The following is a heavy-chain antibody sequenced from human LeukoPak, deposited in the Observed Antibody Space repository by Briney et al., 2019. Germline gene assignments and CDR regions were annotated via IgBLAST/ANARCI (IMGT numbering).Heavy chain of an antibody. D-gene: IGHD3-9*01. CDR1: GFTFSSYA. V-gene: IGHV3-21*01. CDR2: ISYRISPT. Sequence: PGGSLRLSCAASGFTFSSYAMSWVRQAPGGGLEWVSAISYRISPTYYADSVKGRFTISRDNAKNSLYLQMDSLRAEDTAVYYCARDPLRYLRVGHYDYWGQGTLVAVSS. J-gene: IGHJ4*02. CDR3: ARDPLRYLRVGHYDY.